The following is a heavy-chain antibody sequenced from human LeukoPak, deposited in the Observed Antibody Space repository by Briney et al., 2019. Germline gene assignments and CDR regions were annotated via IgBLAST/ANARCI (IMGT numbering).Heavy chain of an antibody. D-gene: IGHD6-13*01. V-gene: IGHV4-4*07. CDR3: ARGIADPYSFDS. CDR2: IYSTGST. J-gene: IGHJ4*02. CDR1: GGSINFYY. Sequence: SETLSLTCTVSGGSINFYYWSWIRQPAGKGLEWIGRIYSTGSTNYSPSLKSRVTMSVDKSKNQFSLNLSSVTAADTAVYYCARGIADPYSFDSWGQGTLITVSS.